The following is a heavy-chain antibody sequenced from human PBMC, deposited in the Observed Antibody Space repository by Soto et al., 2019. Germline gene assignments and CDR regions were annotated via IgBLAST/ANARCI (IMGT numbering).Heavy chain of an antibody. D-gene: IGHD2-8*01. CDR3: AREHVYLSCFGMDD. CDR1: SINCTSDS. J-gene: IGHJ6*01. Sequence: SINCTSDSCRLHRPPPGQGLEWIGDIYYSGTTEYNASLKSRITMSVDTSKNHFSLKLTSVTRADTAVYYCAREHVYLSCFGMDDWGRG. V-gene: IGHV4-61*03. CDR2: IYYSGTT.